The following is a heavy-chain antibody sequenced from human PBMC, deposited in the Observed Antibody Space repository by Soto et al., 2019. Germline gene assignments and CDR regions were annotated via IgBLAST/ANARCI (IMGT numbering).Heavy chain of an antibody. D-gene: IGHD3-16*02. CDR1: GFTFSDYS. Sequence: GGSLRLSCAASGFTFSDYSMNWVRQAPGKGLEWVSSISGSSIYMYYADSVKGRFTISRDNAKNSLYLQMNSLRAEDTAVYYCARDYRPFDPWGQGTLVTVSS. V-gene: IGHV3-21*01. CDR3: ARDYRPFDP. CDR2: ISGSSIYM. J-gene: IGHJ5*02.